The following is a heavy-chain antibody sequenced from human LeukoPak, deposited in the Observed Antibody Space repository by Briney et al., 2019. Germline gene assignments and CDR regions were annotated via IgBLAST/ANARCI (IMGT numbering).Heavy chain of an antibody. CDR2: IRYDGSNK. CDR3: ARGRIVGADDAFDI. Sequence: GGSLRLSCAASGFTFSSYGMHWVRQAPGKGLEWVAFIRYDGSNKYYADSVKGRFTISRDNSKNTLYLQMNSLRAEDTAVYYCARGRIVGADDAFDIWGQGTMVTVSS. J-gene: IGHJ3*02. D-gene: IGHD1-26*01. CDR1: GFTFSSYG. V-gene: IGHV3-30*02.